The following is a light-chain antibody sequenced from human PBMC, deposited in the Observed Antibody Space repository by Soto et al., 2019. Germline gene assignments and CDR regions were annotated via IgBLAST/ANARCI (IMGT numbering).Light chain of an antibody. Sequence: EIVLTQSPGTLSLSPGGRATLSCRASQRVSSNLAWYQQKPGQAPRLLIYGASTRATGIPARFSGSGSGTEFTLTISSLQSEDFAVYYCQQYNNWPLTFGGGTKVDIK. V-gene: IGKV3-15*01. CDR2: GAS. CDR1: QRVSSN. CDR3: QQYNNWPLT. J-gene: IGKJ4*01.